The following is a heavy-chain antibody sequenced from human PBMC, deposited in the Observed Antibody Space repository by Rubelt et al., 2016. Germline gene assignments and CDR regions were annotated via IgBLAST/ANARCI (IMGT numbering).Heavy chain of an antibody. V-gene: IGHV1-3*01. Sequence: QVQLVQSGAEVKKPGASVKVSCKASGSTFTSYAMHSVRQAPGQRLEWMGWINAGNGNTNYSQNFQGRVTITRDTSARTAYMDLISLRSEDTAVYYCATVEMANTDGFDYWGQGTLVTVSS. D-gene: IGHD5-24*01. CDR2: INAGNGNT. J-gene: IGHJ4*02. CDR3: ATVEMANTDGFDY. CDR1: GSTFTSYA.